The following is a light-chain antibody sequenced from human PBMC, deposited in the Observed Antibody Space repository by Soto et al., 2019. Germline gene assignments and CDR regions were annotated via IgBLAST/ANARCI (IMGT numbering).Light chain of an antibody. CDR3: QQYGRSPRT. J-gene: IGKJ1*01. CDR2: GAS. V-gene: IGKV3-20*01. Sequence: EIVLTQSPVTLSLSPGERATLSCRASQSSTSTYLAWYQQKPGQAPRLLIYGASSRATGIPDRFSGDGSGTDFTLTISRLEPEDFAVFYCQQYGRSPRTFGQGTKVDIK. CDR1: QSSTSTY.